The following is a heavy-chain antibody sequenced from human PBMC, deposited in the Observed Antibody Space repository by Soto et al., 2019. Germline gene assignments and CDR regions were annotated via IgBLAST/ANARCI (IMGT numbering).Heavy chain of an antibody. D-gene: IGHD3-3*01. J-gene: IGHJ4*02. CDR3: AKRGEFWSGYLGRLN. V-gene: IGHV4-59*01. Sequence: SETLSLTCTVSGGSISSYYWSWIRQPPGKGLEWIGYIYYSGSTNYNPSLKSRVTISVDTSKNQFSLKLSSVTAADTAVYYCAKRGEFWSGYLGRLNWGQGTLVTVSS. CDR2: IYYSGST. CDR1: GGSISSYY.